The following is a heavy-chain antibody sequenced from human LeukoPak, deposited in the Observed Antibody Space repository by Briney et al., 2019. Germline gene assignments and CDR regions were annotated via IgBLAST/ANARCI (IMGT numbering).Heavy chain of an antibody. CDR1: GGSISSSSYY. Sequence: SETLSLTCTVSGGSISSSSYYWGWIRQPPGKGLEWIGSRFYSGDTYYNPSLESRVTIFVDTPKNQFSLKLSSVTAADTAVYYCARHFVAASVTYNWFDSWGQGTLVTVSS. V-gene: IGHV4-39*01. D-gene: IGHD6-19*01. J-gene: IGHJ5*01. CDR3: ARHFVAASVTYNWFDS. CDR2: RFYSGDT.